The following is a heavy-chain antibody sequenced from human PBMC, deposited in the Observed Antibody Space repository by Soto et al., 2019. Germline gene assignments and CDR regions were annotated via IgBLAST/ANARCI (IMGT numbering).Heavy chain of an antibody. CDR2: ISYDGSNK. Sequence: QVQLVESGGGVVQPGRSLRLSCAASGFTFSSYGMHWVRQAPGKGLEWVAVISYDGSNKYYADSVKGRFTISRDNSKNTLYLQMTSLRAEDTAVYYCAKDLAFYYDFWSGPDYWGQGTLVTVSS. D-gene: IGHD3-3*01. CDR3: AKDLAFYYDFWSGPDY. V-gene: IGHV3-30*18. J-gene: IGHJ4*02. CDR1: GFTFSSYG.